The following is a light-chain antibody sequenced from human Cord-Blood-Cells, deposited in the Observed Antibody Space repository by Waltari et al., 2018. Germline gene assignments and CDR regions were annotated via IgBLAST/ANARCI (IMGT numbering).Light chain of an antibody. CDR3: QQYNSYSWT. J-gene: IGKJ1*01. Sequence: DIQMTQSPSTLSASVGDRVTITCRASQSISSWLAWYQHKPGKAAKLLIYDASSLESGFPSRFSGSGSGTEFTLTISSLQPDDFATYYCQQYNSYSWTFGQGTKVEIK. CDR1: QSISSW. CDR2: DAS. V-gene: IGKV1-5*01.